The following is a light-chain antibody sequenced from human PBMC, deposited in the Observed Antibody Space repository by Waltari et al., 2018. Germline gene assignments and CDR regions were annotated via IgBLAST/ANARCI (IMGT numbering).Light chain of an antibody. V-gene: IGKV3-11*01. J-gene: IGKJ4*01. CDR2: DAF. CDR1: QSVSNF. Sequence: EIVLTQSPATLSVSPGESATLSCRASQSVSNFLAWYQHKPGQAPRLLSYDAFNSATGIPARFSGSGSGTDFTLTISSLEPEEFAVYYCQPRTNGLTFGGGTKVEIK. CDR3: QPRTNGLT.